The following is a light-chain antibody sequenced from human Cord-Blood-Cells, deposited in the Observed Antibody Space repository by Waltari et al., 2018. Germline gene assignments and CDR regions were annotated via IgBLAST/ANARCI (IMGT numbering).Light chain of an antibody. V-gene: IGKV3-15*01. CDR2: GPS. CDR3: QQYNNWPRM. J-gene: IGKJ1*01. Sequence: EIVMTQSPATLSVSPGERATLSCRASQSVSRNVAWYQQKPGQAPRLLIYGPSTRATGIPARFSGRGSGTEFTLTISSLQSEDFAVYYCQQYNNWPRMFGQGTKVEIK. CDR1: QSVSRN.